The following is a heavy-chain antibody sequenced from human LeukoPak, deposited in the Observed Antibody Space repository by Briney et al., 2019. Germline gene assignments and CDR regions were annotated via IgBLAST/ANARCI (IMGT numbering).Heavy chain of an antibody. Sequence: GESLKISCKGSGYSFASYWIAWVRQMPGKGLEWMGIIYPDDSDTRYNPSFQGQVTISADKSISTAYLQWSSLKASDTAMYYCARHRGRKAVEGTTRYFDLWGRGTQVTVSS. CDR2: IYPDDSDT. V-gene: IGHV5-51*01. CDR1: GYSFASYW. J-gene: IGHJ2*01. CDR3: ARHRGRKAVEGTTRYFDL. D-gene: IGHD6-19*01.